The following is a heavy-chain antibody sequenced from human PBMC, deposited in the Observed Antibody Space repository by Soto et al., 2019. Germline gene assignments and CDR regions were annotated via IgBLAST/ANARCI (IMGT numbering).Heavy chain of an antibody. CDR3: ARDRNLGYCSGGSCPTAKGFGYFQH. J-gene: IGHJ1*01. V-gene: IGHV3-30-3*01. CDR1: GFTFSSYA. CDR2: ISYDGSNK. D-gene: IGHD2-15*01. Sequence: QVQLVESGGGVVQPGRSLRLSCAASGFTFSSYAMHWVRQAPGKGLEWVAVISYDGSNKYYADSVKGRFTISRDNSKNTLYXXTXSXXAEETAVYYCARDRNLGYCSGGSCPTAKGFGYFQHWGEGTLIIVSS.